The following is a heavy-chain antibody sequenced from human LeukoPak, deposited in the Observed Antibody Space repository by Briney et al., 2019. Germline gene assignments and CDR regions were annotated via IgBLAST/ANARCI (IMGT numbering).Heavy chain of an antibody. J-gene: IGHJ4*02. CDR1: GFTFSSYE. D-gene: IGHD1-1*01. CDR3: ARGSHRWATTNGNFDY. CDR2: ISSSGSTI. Sequence: PGGSLRLSCAASGFTFSSYEMNWVRQAPGKGLEWVSYISSSGSTIYYADSVKGRFTISGDNSKNTLYLQMNSLRAEDTALYYCARGSHRWATTNGNFDYWGQGTLVTVSS. V-gene: IGHV3-48*03.